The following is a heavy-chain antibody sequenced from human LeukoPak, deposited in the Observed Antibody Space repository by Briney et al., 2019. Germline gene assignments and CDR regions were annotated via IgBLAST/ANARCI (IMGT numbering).Heavy chain of an antibody. V-gene: IGHV4-39*01. D-gene: IGHD1-26*01. CDR3: ARHANYGSATGFVDY. J-gene: IGHJ4*02. CDR1: GDSIRSTRYF. CDR2: VYYSGNN. Sequence: SETLSLTCTVSGDSIRSTRYFWDWIRQPPGKGLEWIGNVYYSGNNNYSPSLKSRVTISVDTSKNQFSLKLRSVTAADTAVYYCARHANYGSATGFVDYWGQGTLITVSS.